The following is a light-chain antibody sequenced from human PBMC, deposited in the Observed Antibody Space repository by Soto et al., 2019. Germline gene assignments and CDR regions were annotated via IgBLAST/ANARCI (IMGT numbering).Light chain of an antibody. CDR2: AAS. CDR1: QSISNY. Sequence: DIQMTQSPSSLSASVGDRVTITCRASQSISNYLNWYQQKPGKAPKYLIYAASSLQSGVPSRFSGRGSGTDFTLTISSLQPEDFATYYCQQTYSTPRTFGGGTKVDIK. CDR3: QQTYSTPRT. V-gene: IGKV1-39*01. J-gene: IGKJ4*01.